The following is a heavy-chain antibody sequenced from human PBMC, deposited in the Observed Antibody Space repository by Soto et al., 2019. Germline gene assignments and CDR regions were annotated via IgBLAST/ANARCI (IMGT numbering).Heavy chain of an antibody. Sequence: EVQLVESGGGLVKPGGSLRLSCAASGFTFSSYSMNWVRQAPGKGLEWVSSISSSSSYIYYADSVKGRFTISRDNAKNSLYLQMNSLRAEDSAVYYCARDSEVGLLWFGETYNWFDPWGQGTLVTVSS. V-gene: IGHV3-21*01. J-gene: IGHJ5*02. CDR1: GFTFSSYS. D-gene: IGHD3-10*01. CDR2: ISSSSSYI. CDR3: ARDSEVGLLWFGETYNWFDP.